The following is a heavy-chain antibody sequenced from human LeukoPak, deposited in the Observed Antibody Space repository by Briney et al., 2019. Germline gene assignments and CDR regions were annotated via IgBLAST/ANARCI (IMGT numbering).Heavy chain of an antibody. CDR2: ISGSGGAT. J-gene: IGHJ4*02. CDR1: GFTFSNYS. Sequence: GGSLRLSCAASGFTFSNYSMTWVRQAPGKGLEWVSGISGSGGATYYADSVKGRFTISRDNSKNTLYLQMNSLRAEDTAVYYCLTALSAMGFYWGQGTLVTVSS. D-gene: IGHD5-18*01. CDR3: LTALSAMGFY. V-gene: IGHV3-23*01.